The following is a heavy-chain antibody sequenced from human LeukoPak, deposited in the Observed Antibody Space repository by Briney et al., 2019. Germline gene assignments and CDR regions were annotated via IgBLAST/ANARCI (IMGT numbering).Heavy chain of an antibody. J-gene: IGHJ4*02. CDR2: INPNSGGT. CDR1: GYTFTGYY. V-gene: IGHV1-2*04. D-gene: IGHD6-13*01. CDR3: ARSTLGIAAAPDY. Sequence: ASVKVSCKASGYTFTGYYMHWVRQAPGQGLEWMGWINPNSGGTNYAQKFQGWVTMTRDTSISTAYTELSRLRSDDTAVYYCARSTLGIAAAPDYWGQGTLVTVSS.